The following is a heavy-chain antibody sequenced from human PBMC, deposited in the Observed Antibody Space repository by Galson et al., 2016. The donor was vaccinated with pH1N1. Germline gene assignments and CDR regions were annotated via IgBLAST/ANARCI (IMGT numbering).Heavy chain of an antibody. CDR1: GYTFTGYY. J-gene: IGHJ4*02. CDR2: INPNSGGR. Sequence: SVKVSCKASGYTFTGYYMHWVRQAPGQGLEWMGWINPNSGGRNYAQKFQGRVTMTRDTSISTAYMELSRLRSDDTAVYSCARGSGYSGYDPEYYFDYWGQETLVTVSS. CDR3: ARGSGYSGYDPEYYFDY. D-gene: IGHD5-12*01. V-gene: IGHV1-2*02.